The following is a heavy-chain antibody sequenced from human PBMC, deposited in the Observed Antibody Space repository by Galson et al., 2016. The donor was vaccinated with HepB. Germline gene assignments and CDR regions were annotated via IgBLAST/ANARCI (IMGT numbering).Heavy chain of an antibody. V-gene: IGHV4-34*10. Sequence: SETLSLTCGVLGGSLGANYWSWIRQAPGKGLEWIGEIRPNGATNYNPSLKSRITMSLDASKNEFTLDLASVTAADTAVYFCTRQYTGSYLDSWGQGTLVTVSS. D-gene: IGHD1-26*01. CDR1: GGSLGANY. J-gene: IGHJ4*02. CDR2: IRPNGAT. CDR3: TRQYTGSYLDS.